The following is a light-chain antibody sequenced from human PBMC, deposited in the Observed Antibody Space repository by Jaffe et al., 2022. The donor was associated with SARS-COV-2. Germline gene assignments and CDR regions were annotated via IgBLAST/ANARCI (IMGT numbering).Light chain of an antibody. V-gene: IGKV1-16*01. Sequence: DIQMTQSPSSLSAYVGDRVTITCRASQGIFNSLAWFQQKPGTAPKSLINEVSTLQSGVPSRFSGSGSGTDFTLTISSLQPEDVATYYCQQYTRYPYTLGGGTKVEIK. CDR2: EVS. J-gene: IGKJ4*01. CDR3: QQYTRYPYT. CDR1: QGIFNS.